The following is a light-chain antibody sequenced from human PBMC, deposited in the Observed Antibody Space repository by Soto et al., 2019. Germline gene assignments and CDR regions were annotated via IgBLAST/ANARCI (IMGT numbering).Light chain of an antibody. CDR1: SSNIGSNT. CDR2: GNN. CDR3: AAWDDSLNEYV. J-gene: IGLJ1*01. V-gene: IGLV1-44*01. Sequence: QSVLTQPPSASGTPGQRVAISCSGGSSNIGSNTVNWFQQVPGTAPKLLIHGNNHRPSGVPDRFSGSKSGTSASLAISGLQPEDEADYCCAAWDDSLNEYVFGDGTKVT.